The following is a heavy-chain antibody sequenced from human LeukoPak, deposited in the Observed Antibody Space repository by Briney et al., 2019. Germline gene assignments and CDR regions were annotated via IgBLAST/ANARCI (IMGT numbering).Heavy chain of an antibody. J-gene: IGHJ5*02. CDR1: GGSISSYY. Sequence: SETLSLTCTGSGGSISSYYWSWIRQPAGKGLEWIGRIYTTASTNYNPSLKSRVTMSVDMSKNQFSLKLSSVTAADTAVYYCARDLAYNWFDPWGQGTLVTVSS. CDR3: ARDLAYNWFDP. CDR2: IYTTAST. V-gene: IGHV4-4*07.